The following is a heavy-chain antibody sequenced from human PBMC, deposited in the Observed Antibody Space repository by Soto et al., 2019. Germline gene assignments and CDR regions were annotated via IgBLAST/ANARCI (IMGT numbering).Heavy chain of an antibody. CDR3: ARWQQLVRGFDY. CDR1: GGSISSSSYY. D-gene: IGHD6-13*01. J-gene: IGHJ4*02. CDR2: IYYSGST. V-gene: IGHV4-39*01. Sequence: ASETLSLTCTVSGGSISSSSYYWGWIRQPPGKGLEGIGSIYYSGSTYYNPSLKSRVTISVDTSKNQFSLKLSSVTAADTAVYYCARWQQLVRGFDYWGQGTLVT.